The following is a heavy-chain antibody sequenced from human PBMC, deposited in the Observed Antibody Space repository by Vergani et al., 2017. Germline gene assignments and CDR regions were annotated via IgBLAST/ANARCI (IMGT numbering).Heavy chain of an antibody. Sequence: QVQLVQSGAAVKKPGASVKVSCKASGFVFTSYAIHWVRQAPGQRLEWMAWINPGNGNTKYSQTFQGRVTITRDTSATTAYMELSSLRFEDTAVYFCAREGTDGFDVWGQGTMVTVSP. D-gene: IGHD3-10*01. J-gene: IGHJ3*01. CDR2: INPGNGNT. CDR3: AREGTDGFDV. V-gene: IGHV1-3*01. CDR1: GFVFTSYA.